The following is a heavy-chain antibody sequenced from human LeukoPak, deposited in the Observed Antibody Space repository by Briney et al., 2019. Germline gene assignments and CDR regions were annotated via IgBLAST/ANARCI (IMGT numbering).Heavy chain of an antibody. D-gene: IGHD3-10*01. CDR1: GYTLTELS. CDR3: ATAAMVPYWSMVRSFDY. Sequence: GASVKVSCKVSGYTLTELSMHWVRQAPGKGLEWMGGFDPEDGETIYAQKFQGRVTMTEDTSTDTAYMELSRLRSEDTAVYYCATAAMVPYWSMVRSFDYWGQGTLVTVSS. CDR2: FDPEDGET. J-gene: IGHJ4*02. V-gene: IGHV1-24*01.